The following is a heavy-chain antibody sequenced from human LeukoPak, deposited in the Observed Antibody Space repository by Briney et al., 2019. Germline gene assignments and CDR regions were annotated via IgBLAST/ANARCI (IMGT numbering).Heavy chain of an antibody. CDR2: VQKDGSYE. J-gene: IGHJ3*01. D-gene: IGHD3-16*01. CDR3: ANIPNSFGPDY. CDR1: GFSLSSYG. Sequence: GGSLRLSCAASGFSLSSYGMHWVRQAPVKGLEWVAFVQKDGSYEKYADSVKGRYTISRDNSKNTLYLQMNSLRVDDTAVYYCANIPNSFGPDYWGQGTMVTVSS. V-gene: IGHV3-30*02.